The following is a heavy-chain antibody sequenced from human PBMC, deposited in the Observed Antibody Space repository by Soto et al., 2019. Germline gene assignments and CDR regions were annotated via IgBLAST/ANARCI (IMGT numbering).Heavy chain of an antibody. V-gene: IGHV1-18*01. J-gene: IGHJ6*02. D-gene: IGHD2-2*01. CDR3: ARDIVVVPAAPTYYYYGMDV. CDR1: GYTFTSYG. CDR2: ISAYNGNT. Sequence: QVQLVQSGAEVKKPGASVKVSCKASGYTFTSYGISWVRQAPGQGLEWMGWISAYNGNTNYAQKLQGRVTMTTDTSXXTXYXXLRSLRSDDTAVYYCARDIVVVPAAPTYYYYGMDVWGQGTTVTVSS.